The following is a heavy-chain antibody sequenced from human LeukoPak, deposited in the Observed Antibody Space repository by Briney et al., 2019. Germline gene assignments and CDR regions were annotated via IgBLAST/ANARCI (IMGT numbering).Heavy chain of an antibody. V-gene: IGHV3-21*01. CDR1: GFTFSSYS. D-gene: IGHD3-9*01. CDR2: LSSSSSYI. J-gene: IGHJ4*02. Sequence: GGSLRLSCAASGFTFSSYSMNWVRQAPGKGLEWVSSLSSSSSYIYYADSVKGRFTISRDNAKNSLYLQMNSLRAEDTAVYYCARKGSYYDILTGYSTPDYWGRGTLVAVSS. CDR3: ARKGSYYDILTGYSTPDY.